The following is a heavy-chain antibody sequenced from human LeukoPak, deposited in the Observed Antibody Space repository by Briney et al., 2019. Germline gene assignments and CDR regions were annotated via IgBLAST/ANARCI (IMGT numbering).Heavy chain of an antibody. CDR2: IYYSGST. V-gene: IGHV4-59*08. CDR3: ARQFPPYYYYGMDV. CDR1: GGSISSYY. J-gene: IGHJ6*02. Sequence: KASETLSLTCTVSGGSISSYYWSWIRQPPGKGLEWIGYIYYSGSTNYNPSLKSRVTISVDTSKNQFSLKLSSVTAADTAVYYCARQFPPYYYYGMDVWGQGTTVTVSS.